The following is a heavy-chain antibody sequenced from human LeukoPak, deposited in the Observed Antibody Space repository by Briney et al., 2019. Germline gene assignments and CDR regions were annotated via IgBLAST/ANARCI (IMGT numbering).Heavy chain of an antibody. CDR2: ISSGGSTI. D-gene: IGHD2-15*01. V-gene: IGHV3-48*03. CDR3: ASSYCSGGSCYAFDY. Sequence: GGSLTLACAASGFTFSSYEMNWLRQAPGKGLEWVSYISSGGSTIYYADSVKGRFTISRDNAKNSLYLQMNSLRAEDTAVYYCASSYCSGGSCYAFDYWGQGTLVTVSS. J-gene: IGHJ4*02. CDR1: GFTFSSYE.